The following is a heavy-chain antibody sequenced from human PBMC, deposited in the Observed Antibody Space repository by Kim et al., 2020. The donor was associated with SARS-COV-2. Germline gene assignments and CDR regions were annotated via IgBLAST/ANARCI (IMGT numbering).Heavy chain of an antibody. J-gene: IGHJ4*02. V-gene: IGHV1-69*04. D-gene: IGHD5-12*01. CDR3: ARDRGGYDIFDY. Sequence: NYAPKFQGRVTITADKSTSTAYMELSSLRSEDTAVYYCARDRGGYDIFDYWGQGTLVTVSS.